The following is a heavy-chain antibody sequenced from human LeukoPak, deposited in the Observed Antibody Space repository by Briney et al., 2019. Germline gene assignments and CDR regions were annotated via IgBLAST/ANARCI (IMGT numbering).Heavy chain of an antibody. V-gene: IGHV4-59*01. CDR2: IYYSGST. CDR1: GGSISSYY. D-gene: IGHD6-19*01. CDR3: ARDKVYSSGWYVDY. J-gene: IGHJ4*02. Sequence: LETLSLTCTVSGGSISSYYWSWIRQPPGKGLEWIGYIYYSGSTNYNPSLKSRVTISVDTSKNQFSLKLSSVTAADTAVYYCARDKVYSSGWYVDYWGQGTLVTVSS.